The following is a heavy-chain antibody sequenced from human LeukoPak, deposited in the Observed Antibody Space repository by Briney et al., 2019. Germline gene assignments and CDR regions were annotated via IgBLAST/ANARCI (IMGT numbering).Heavy chain of an antibody. CDR1: GVTFSTFG. V-gene: IGHV3-33*06. Sequence: GGSLRLSCAASGVTFSTFGMHWVRQAPGKGLEWVAVILFDGSNKYYGDSVKGRFTISRDNSKNTLYLQMNSLRAEDTAVYYCAKDKGGVTYVFDYWGQGTLVTVSS. J-gene: IGHJ4*02. D-gene: IGHD3-16*01. CDR2: ILFDGSNK. CDR3: AKDKGGVTYVFDY.